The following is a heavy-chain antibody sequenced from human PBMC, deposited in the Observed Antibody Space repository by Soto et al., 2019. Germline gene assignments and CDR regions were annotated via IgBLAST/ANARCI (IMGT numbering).Heavy chain of an antibody. Sequence: EVQLVESGGGLLQPGGSLRLSCAAYGLTFSSYDMHRVRQAPGQGLEWVSTKGPAGDTYYPGSVKGRFTISRENAKNSLYIEMNSLIAGDTALYYSARSGDHYYDSRSTSGYYYCGVAVWGQWTTVTGSS. CDR2: KGPAGDT. D-gene: IGHD3-22*01. J-gene: IGHJ6*02. CDR1: GLTFSSYD. V-gene: IGHV3-13*01. CDR3: ARSGDHYYDSRSTSGYYYCGVAV.